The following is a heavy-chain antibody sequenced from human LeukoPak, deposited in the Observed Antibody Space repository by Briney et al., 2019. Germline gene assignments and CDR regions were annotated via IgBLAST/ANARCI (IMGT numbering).Heavy chain of an antibody. V-gene: IGHV3-30*03. CDR1: GFTFSSYG. Sequence: PGRSLRLSCAASGFTFSSYGMHWVRQAPGKGLEWVAVISYDGSNKYYADSVKGRFTISRDNSKNTLYLQMNSLRAEDTAVYYCVRVYYSSGGHWDYWGQGTLVTVSS. J-gene: IGHJ4*02. CDR3: VRVYYSSGGHWDY. D-gene: IGHD3-10*01. CDR2: ISYDGSNK.